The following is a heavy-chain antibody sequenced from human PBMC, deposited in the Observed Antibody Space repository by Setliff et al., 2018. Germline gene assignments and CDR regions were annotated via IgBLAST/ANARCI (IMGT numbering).Heavy chain of an antibody. Sequence: GGSLRLSCAASTFTLGTYSMHWVRQAPGKGLAWVSSISPYSDYIYYADSVKGRFTISRDNAKNSLYLQMNSLGAEDTAVYFCARSPGWIPWFDSWGQGTLVTVSS. J-gene: IGHJ5*01. CDR1: TFTLGTYS. CDR2: ISPYSDYI. CDR3: ARSPGWIPWFDS. V-gene: IGHV3-21*06. D-gene: IGHD5-18*01.